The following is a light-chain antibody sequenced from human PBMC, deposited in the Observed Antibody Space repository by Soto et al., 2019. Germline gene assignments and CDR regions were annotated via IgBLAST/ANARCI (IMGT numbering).Light chain of an antibody. Sequence: EIVMTQSPATLSVSPGERATLSCRASQSVSSNLAWYQHKPGQAPRLLIYGASTRATGIPARFSGSGSGTEFTLTISRLQSEDFAVYYCQQYNNWPPWTFGQGTKVEIK. V-gene: IGKV3-15*01. CDR1: QSVSSN. CDR2: GAS. J-gene: IGKJ1*01. CDR3: QQYNNWPPWT.